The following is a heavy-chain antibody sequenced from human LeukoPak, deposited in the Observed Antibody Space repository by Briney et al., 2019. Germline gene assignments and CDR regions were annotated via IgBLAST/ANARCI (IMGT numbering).Heavy chain of an antibody. V-gene: IGHV3-74*01. CDR1: GFTFSNYW. Sequence: GGSLRLSCAASGFTFSNYWMYWVRQAPGKGLVWVSRINSDGNRRNYADSVKGRFNISRDNAKSSLFLQMDGLRVEDTAVYYCVRHSYHYDSSNKLKYWGQGTLVTVSS. CDR2: INSDGNRR. J-gene: IGHJ4*02. CDR3: VRHSYHYDSSNKLKY. D-gene: IGHD3-22*01.